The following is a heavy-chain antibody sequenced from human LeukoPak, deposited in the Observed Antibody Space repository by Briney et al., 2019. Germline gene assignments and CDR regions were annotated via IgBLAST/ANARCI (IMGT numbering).Heavy chain of an antibody. CDR1: GFTFSDYY. CDR2: ISSSGSTI. J-gene: IGHJ4*02. V-gene: IGHV3-11*04. D-gene: IGHD3-3*01. Sequence: GGSLRLSCAASGFTFSDYYMSWIRQAPGKGLEWVSYISSSGSTIYYADSVKGRFTISRDNTKNSLYLQMNSLRAEDTAVYYCAREPRFLEWLLSHFDYWGQGTLVTVSS. CDR3: AREPRFLEWLLSHFDY.